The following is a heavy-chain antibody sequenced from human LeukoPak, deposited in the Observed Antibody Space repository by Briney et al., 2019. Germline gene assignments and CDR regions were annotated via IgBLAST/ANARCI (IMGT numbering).Heavy chain of an antibody. Sequence: GSLRLSCAASGFTFANYAMSWVRQAPGKGLEWIGEINHSGSTNYNPSLKSRVTISVDTSKNQFSLKLSSVTAADTAVYYCAREADYYDSSAKDYWGQGTLVSVSS. CDR1: GFTFANYA. J-gene: IGHJ4*02. V-gene: IGHV4-34*01. CDR2: INHSGST. CDR3: AREADYYDSSAKDY. D-gene: IGHD3-22*01.